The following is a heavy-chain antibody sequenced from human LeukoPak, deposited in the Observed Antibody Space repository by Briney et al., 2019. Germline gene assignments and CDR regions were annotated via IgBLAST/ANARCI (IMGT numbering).Heavy chain of an antibody. D-gene: IGHD1-26*01. J-gene: IGHJ4*02. V-gene: IGHV3-30*02. CDR2: IGSDDSNK. Sequence: GGSLRLSCAASGFTFSSYGMHWVRQAPGKGLEWVAKIGSDDSNKHYADSVKGRFTISRDNSKNTLYLQMNSLRAEDTAVYYCAKDSQWGKVGTKGGYFDYWGQRTLVTVSS. CDR1: GFTFSSYG. CDR3: AKDSQWGKVGTKGGYFDY.